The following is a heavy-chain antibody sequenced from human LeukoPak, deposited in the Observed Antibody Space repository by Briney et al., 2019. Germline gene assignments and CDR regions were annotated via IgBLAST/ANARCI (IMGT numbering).Heavy chain of an antibody. J-gene: IGHJ4*02. D-gene: IGHD5-18*01. V-gene: IGHV4-38-2*01. Sequence: SETLSLTCAVSGYSISSGYYWGWIRQPPGKGLEWIGSIYHSGSTYYNPSLKSRVTISVDTSKNQFSLKLSSVTAADTAVYHCARTAAKISHTDLFDYWGQGTLVTVSS. CDR3: ARTAAKISHTDLFDY. CDR1: GYSISSGYY. CDR2: IYHSGST.